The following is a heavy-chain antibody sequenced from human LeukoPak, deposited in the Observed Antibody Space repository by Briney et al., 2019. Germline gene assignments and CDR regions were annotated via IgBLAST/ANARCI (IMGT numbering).Heavy chain of an antibody. D-gene: IGHD3-9*01. Sequence: PSETLSLTCAVNGGSFSGYYWSWIRQPPGKGLEWIGEINHSGSTNYNPSLKSRVTISVDTSKNQFSLKLSSVTAADTAVYYCSLRRRGRFDPWGQGTLVTVSS. CDR2: INHSGST. CDR1: GGSFSGYY. CDR3: SLRRRGRFDP. J-gene: IGHJ5*02. V-gene: IGHV4-34*01.